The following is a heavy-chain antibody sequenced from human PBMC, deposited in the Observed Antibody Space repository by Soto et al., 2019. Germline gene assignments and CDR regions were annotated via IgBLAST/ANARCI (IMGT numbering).Heavy chain of an antibody. CDR2: INAGNGNT. D-gene: IGHD1-20*01. Sequence: GASVKVSCKASGYTFTSYAMHWVRQAPGQRLEWMGWINAGNGNTKYSQKFQGRVTITRDTSASTAYMELSSLRSEDTAVYYCARDRGVRITGTAGYWGPGTLVTVSS. V-gene: IGHV1-3*01. CDR3: ARDRGVRITGTAGY. CDR1: GYTFTSYA. J-gene: IGHJ4*02.